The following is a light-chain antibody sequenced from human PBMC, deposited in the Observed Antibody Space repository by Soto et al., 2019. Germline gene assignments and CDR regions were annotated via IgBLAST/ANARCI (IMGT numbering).Light chain of an antibody. V-gene: IGKV3-20*01. CDR2: AAS. Sequence: EIILTQSPVTLSLSPGERATLSCRASQSVSDSYLAWYQQKPGQPPRLLIYAASSRATGTPDRFSGSGSKTDFTLTISRLEPEDFAVYYCQQYGSSPPTFGQGTKVDIK. CDR3: QQYGSSPPT. CDR1: QSVSDSY. J-gene: IGKJ1*01.